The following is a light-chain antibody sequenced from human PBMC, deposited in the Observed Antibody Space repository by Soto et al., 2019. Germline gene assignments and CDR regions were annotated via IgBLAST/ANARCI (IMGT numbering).Light chain of an antibody. J-gene: IGKJ5*01. V-gene: IGKV3-11*01. CDR3: QQRSNWLIT. CDR1: QSVSSN. CDR2: GAS. Sequence: EVVLTQSPATLSLSPGERATLSCRASQSVSSNLAWYQHKPGQAPRLFIYGASSRATGTPDRFSGSGSGTDFTLTISSLEPEDFAVYYCQQRSNWLITFGQGTRLEIK.